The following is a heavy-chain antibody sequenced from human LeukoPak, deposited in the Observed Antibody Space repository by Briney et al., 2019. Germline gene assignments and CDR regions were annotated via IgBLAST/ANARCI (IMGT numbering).Heavy chain of an antibody. V-gene: IGHV1-2*02. Sequence: ASVKVSCKAAGYTFTSYFISWVGQAPGQGLEWMGWINTKSGRTSSARKFQGRVTMTRDPSITTVYMDMAWLTSDNTAIYFCARADFIDAGPYLIGPWGQGTLVTVSS. CDR3: ARADFIDAGPYLIGP. CDR1: GYTFTSYF. CDR2: INTKSGRT. D-gene: IGHD3-3*01. J-gene: IGHJ5*02.